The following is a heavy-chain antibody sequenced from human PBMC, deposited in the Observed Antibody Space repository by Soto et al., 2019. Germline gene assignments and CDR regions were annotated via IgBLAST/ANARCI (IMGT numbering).Heavy chain of an antibody. CDR2: ISPGGGSP. D-gene: IGHD6-13*01. Sequence: GSLRLSCAASGFTFSSYAMSWVRQAPGKGLEWVSAISPGGGSPYYTDSVKGRFTISRDNSKNTLYLQMNSLRAEDTAVYYCAKQIPAAGSDYWGQGTLVTVSS. CDR1: GFTFSSYA. V-gene: IGHV3-23*01. J-gene: IGHJ4*02. CDR3: AKQIPAAGSDY.